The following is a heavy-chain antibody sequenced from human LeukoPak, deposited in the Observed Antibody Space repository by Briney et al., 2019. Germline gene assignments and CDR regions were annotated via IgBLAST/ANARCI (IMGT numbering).Heavy chain of an antibody. CDR2: INGYNGNT. CDR3: ARDHRENVVEVPDAIYYYYMDV. CDR1: GYTFTSYG. D-gene: IGHD2-2*02. Sequence: ASVKVSCKSSGYTFTSYGITWVRQAPGQGLEWMGWINGYNGNTNYAQKLQGRVTMTTDTSTSTAYMELRSLKSDDTAVYYCARDHRENVVEVPDAIYYYYMDVWGEGTTVTVSS. V-gene: IGHV1-18*01. J-gene: IGHJ6*03.